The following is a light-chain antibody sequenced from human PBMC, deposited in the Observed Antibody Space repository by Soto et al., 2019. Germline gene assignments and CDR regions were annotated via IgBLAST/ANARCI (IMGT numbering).Light chain of an antibody. CDR3: SSYTSSSTLVL. J-gene: IGLJ2*01. Sequence: QSALTQPASVSGSPGQSITISCTGTSSDVGGYNYVSWYQQHPGKPPKLMIYDVSNRPSGVSNRFSGSKSGNTASLTISGLQAEDEADYDCSSYTSSSTLVLFGGGTKLTVL. V-gene: IGLV2-14*01. CDR2: DVS. CDR1: SSDVGGYNY.